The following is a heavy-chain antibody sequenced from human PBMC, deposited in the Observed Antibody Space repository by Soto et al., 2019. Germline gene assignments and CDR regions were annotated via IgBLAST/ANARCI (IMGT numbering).Heavy chain of an antibody. CDR3: ARLGKSYGSTYYFGMDV. CDR1: CGSISSTSYY. CDR2: IYYSGST. J-gene: IGHJ6*02. D-gene: IGHD6-13*01. Sequence: KPSETLSLTCTVSCGSISSTSYYWGWIRQPPGKGLEWIGSIYYSGSTYYNPSLKSRVTISVDTSKNQFSLKLSSVTAADTAMYYCARLGKSYGSTYYFGMDVWGQGTTVTVSS. V-gene: IGHV4-39*01.